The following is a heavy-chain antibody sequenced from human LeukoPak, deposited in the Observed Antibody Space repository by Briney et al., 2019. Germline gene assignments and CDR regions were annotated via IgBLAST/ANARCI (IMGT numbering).Heavy chain of an antibody. CDR1: GFTFSSYG. CDR3: ARDRHCANGVCHSPPGMDV. D-gene: IGHD2-8*01. V-gene: IGHV3-33*01. J-gene: IGHJ6*02. Sequence: GGSLRLSCAASGFTFSSYGMHWVRQAPGKGLEWVADIWFDGKNEHFADSVKGRFTISRDNSKNTMYLQINSLRAEDAAVYYCARDRHCANGVCHSPPGMDVWGQGTTVTVSS. CDR2: IWFDGKNE.